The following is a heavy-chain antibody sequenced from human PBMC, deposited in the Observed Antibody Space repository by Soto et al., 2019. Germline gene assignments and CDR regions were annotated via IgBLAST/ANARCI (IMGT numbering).Heavy chain of an antibody. J-gene: IGHJ6*02. Sequence: LXPXWTVSSGSATLXTYYWRWIRQPPVNGLELIVYIYYSQSTNYNPSLKSRVTISVDTSNNHFYLKLSSVTAADTAVYYCAREFVLTGFYGMDVWAQAPTGTVSS. V-gene: IGHV4-61*03. CDR3: AREFVLTGFYGMDV. CDR1: SGSATLXTYY. D-gene: IGHD3-9*01. CDR2: IYYSQST.